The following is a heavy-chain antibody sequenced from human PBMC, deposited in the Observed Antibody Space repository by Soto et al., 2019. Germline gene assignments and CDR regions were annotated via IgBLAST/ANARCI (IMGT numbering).Heavy chain of an antibody. J-gene: IGHJ4*02. V-gene: IGHV3-23*01. CDR2: TGATGRTT. CDR1: GFTFNIYA. D-gene: IGHD1-20*01. CDR3: ATVHNTSRSFDY. Sequence: GSLRLSCAASGFTFNIYAMTWVRQAPGKGLEWVSTTGATGRTTYYSDAVKGRFTVSRDNSKNTLDLQMSNLRAEDTAVYYCATVHNTSRSFDYWGQGTLVTVSS.